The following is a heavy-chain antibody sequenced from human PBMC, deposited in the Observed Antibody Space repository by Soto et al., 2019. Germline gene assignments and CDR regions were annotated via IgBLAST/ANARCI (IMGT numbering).Heavy chain of an antibody. CDR2: IYYSGST. V-gene: IGHV4-59*01. CDR3: ARVASYDILTGYYLDY. D-gene: IGHD3-9*01. Sequence: SETLSLTCTVSGGSISSYYGSWIRQPPGKGLEWIGYIYYSGSTNYNPSLKSRVTISVDTSKNQFSLKLSSVTDADTAVYYCARVASYDILTGYYLDYWGQGTLVTVSS. J-gene: IGHJ4*02. CDR1: GGSISSYY.